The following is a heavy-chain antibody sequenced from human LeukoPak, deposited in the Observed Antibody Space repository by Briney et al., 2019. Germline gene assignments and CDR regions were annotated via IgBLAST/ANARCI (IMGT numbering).Heavy chain of an antibody. CDR3: ARHGNYVGPFY. CDR1: GGSISTNNYY. J-gene: IGHJ4*02. D-gene: IGHD4-11*01. V-gene: IGHV4-39*01. CDR2: IYYSGST. Sequence: SETLSLTCTVSGGSISTNNYYWAWIRQPPGKGLEWIGSIYYSGSTYYSPSLKSRFTISVDTSKNQFSLKLSSVTAADTAVYYCARHGNYVGPFYWGQGTLVTVSS.